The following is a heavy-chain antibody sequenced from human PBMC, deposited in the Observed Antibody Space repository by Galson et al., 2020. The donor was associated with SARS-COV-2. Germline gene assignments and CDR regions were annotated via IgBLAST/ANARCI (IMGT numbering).Heavy chain of an antibody. J-gene: IGHJ6*02. CDR3: ARDRFLEWLLDSYYYYGMDV. D-gene: IGHD3-3*01. CDR1: GFTFSSYS. V-gene: IGHV3-21*01. Sequence: GGSLRLSCAASGFTFSSYSMNWVRQAPGKGLEWVSSISSSSSYIYYADSVKGRFTISRDNAKNSLYLQMNSLRAEDTAVYYCARDRFLEWLLDSYYYYGMDVWGQGTTVTVSS. CDR2: ISSSSSYI.